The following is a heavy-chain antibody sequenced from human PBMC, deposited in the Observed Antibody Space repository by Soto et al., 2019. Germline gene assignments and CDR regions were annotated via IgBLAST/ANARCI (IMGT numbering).Heavy chain of an antibody. CDR2: ISGSGGST. J-gene: IGHJ5*02. V-gene: IGHV3-23*01. Sequence: XXSLRLCYAASGGTFGGYAVGWILQAPGKGLEWVSAISGSGGSTYYADSVKGRFTISRDNSKNTLYLQMNSLRAEDTAVYYCARVVVVTGTWFDPWGQGPPVTVS. CDR1: GGTFGGYA. D-gene: IGHD3-22*01. CDR3: ARVVVVTGTWFDP.